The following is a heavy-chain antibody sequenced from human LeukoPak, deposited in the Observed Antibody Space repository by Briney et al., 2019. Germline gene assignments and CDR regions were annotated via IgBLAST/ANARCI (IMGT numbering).Heavy chain of an antibody. D-gene: IGHD3-10*01. J-gene: IGHJ6*03. CDR1: GFTFSSYA. Sequence: GGSLRLSGAASGFTFSSYAMHWVRQAPGKGLEYVSAISSNGGSTYYANSVKGRFTISRDNSKNTLFLQMGSLRTEDVAVYYCARDGPMVHDYYYYYMDVWGKGTTVTVSS. V-gene: IGHV3-64*01. CDR3: ARDGPMVHDYYYYYMDV. CDR2: ISSNGGST.